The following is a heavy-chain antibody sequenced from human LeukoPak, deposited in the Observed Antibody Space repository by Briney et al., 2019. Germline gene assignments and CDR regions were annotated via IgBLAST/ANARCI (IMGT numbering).Heavy chain of an antibody. Sequence: TSETLSLTCAVYGGSFSGYYWSWIRQPPGKGLEWIGEINHSGSTNYNPSLKSRVTISVDTSKNQFSLKLSSVTAADTAVYYCARGRGAYRTKTYGSGSGNWFDPWGQGTLVTVSS. V-gene: IGHV4-34*01. D-gene: IGHD3-10*01. J-gene: IGHJ5*02. CDR2: INHSGST. CDR1: GGSFSGYY. CDR3: ARGRGAYRTKTYGSGSGNWFDP.